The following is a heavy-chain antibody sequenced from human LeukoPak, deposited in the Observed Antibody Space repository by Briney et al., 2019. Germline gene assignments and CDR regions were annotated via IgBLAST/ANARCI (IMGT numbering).Heavy chain of an antibody. CDR1: GYTFTGYY. CDR2: INPKSGGT. Sequence: ASVKVSCKASGYTFTGYYMHWVRQAPGQGLEWMGRINPKSGGTNYAQKFQGRVTMTRDTSISTVYMELSRLRSDDTAVYYCARSTLAATGDFDYWGQGTLVTVSS. D-gene: IGHD6-13*01. CDR3: ARSTLAATGDFDY. J-gene: IGHJ4*02. V-gene: IGHV1-2*06.